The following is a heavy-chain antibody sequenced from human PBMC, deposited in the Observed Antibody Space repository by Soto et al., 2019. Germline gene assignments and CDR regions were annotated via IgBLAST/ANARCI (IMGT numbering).Heavy chain of an antibody. CDR1: GGTFSSYV. J-gene: IGHJ5*02. V-gene: IGHV1-69*06. D-gene: IGHD1-26*01. CDR2: IIPIFGTA. CDR3: ASVEHNWFDA. Sequence: QVQLVQSGAEVKKPGSSVKVSCKASGGTFSSYVVRWVRQAPGQGLEWVGGIIPIFGTANYAQKFQGRVTITADKSTSTVYKELRSLRSDDTAVDYCASVEHNWFDAWGQGTLVTVSS.